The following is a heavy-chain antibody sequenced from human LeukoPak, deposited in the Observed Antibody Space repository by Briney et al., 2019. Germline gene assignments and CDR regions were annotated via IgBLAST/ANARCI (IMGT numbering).Heavy chain of an antibody. Sequence: GESLKISCKGSGYSFTSYWIGWVRQMPGKGLEWMGIIFPADSDTRYSPSFQGQVTISADKSISTAYLQWSSLKASDTAMYYCARPYCRSTSCPFDYWGQGTLVTVSS. J-gene: IGHJ4*02. CDR3: ARPYCRSTSCPFDY. CDR2: IFPADSDT. V-gene: IGHV5-51*01. D-gene: IGHD2-2*01. CDR1: GYSFTSYW.